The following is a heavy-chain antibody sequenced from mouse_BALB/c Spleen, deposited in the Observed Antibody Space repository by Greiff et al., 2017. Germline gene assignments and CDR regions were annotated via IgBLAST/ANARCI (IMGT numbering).Heavy chain of an antibody. V-gene: IGHV5-6-5*01. J-gene: IGHJ3*01. CDR2: ISSGGST. CDR1: GFTFSSYA. CDR3: ARKGATMITEGFAY. Sequence: EVKLVESGGGLVKPGGSLKLSCAASGFTFSSYAMSWVRQTPEKRLEWVASISSGGSTYYPDSVKGRFTISRDNARNILYLQMSSLRSEDTAMYYCARKGATMITEGFAYWGQGTLVTVSA. D-gene: IGHD2-4*01.